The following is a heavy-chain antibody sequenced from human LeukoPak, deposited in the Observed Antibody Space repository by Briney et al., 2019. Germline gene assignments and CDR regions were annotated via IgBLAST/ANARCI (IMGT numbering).Heavy chain of an antibody. CDR3: ARGGSYLSAFDI. J-gene: IGHJ3*02. CDR2: ISGSGGST. Sequence: GGSLRLSCAASGFTFSSYGMSWVRQAPGKGLEWVSAISGSGGSTYYADSVKGRFTISRDNSKNSLYLQMNSLRAEDTAVYYCARGGSYLSAFDIWGQGTMVTVSS. CDR1: GFTFSSYG. D-gene: IGHD1-26*01. V-gene: IGHV3-23*01.